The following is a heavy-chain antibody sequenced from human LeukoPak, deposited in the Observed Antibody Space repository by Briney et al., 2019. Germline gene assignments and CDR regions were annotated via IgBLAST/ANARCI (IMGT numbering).Heavy chain of an antibody. CDR3: ARDQYYYDSSAYLFDY. Sequence: SETLSLTCTVSGGSISSYYWSWTRQPAGKGLEWIGRIHTSGNSNYNPSLKSRVTMSGDTSKNQFSLKLSSVTAADTAVYYCARDQYYYDSSAYLFDYWGQGTLVTVSS. CDR2: IHTSGNS. CDR1: GGSISSYY. V-gene: IGHV4-4*07. D-gene: IGHD3-22*01. J-gene: IGHJ4*02.